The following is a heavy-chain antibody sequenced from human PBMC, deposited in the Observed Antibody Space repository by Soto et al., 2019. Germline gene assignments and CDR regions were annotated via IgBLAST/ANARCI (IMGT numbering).Heavy chain of an antibody. CDR2: IFSDNER. Sequence: QVTLKESGPALVKPTETLTLTCTVSGFSLTTGKMGVSWIRQPPGKALEWLAHIFSDNERSYSTSLQGRLTISRDTSGSQGVLSMTNVDPVDTATYYCARMNIDSYQFYYAMAVWGQGTTVTVSS. CDR1: GFSLTTGKMG. J-gene: IGHJ6*02. CDR3: ARMNIDSYQFYYAMAV. V-gene: IGHV2-26*01. D-gene: IGHD3-9*01.